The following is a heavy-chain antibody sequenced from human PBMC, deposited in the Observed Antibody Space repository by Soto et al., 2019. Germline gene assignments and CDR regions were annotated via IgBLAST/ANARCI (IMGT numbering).Heavy chain of an antibody. V-gene: IGHV2-5*02. CDR1: GFSLSSSGVG. D-gene: IGHD1-1*01. Sequence: SGPTLVNPTQTLTLACTFSGFSLSSSGVGVGWIRQPPGKALEQLALIYWDDDKRYSPSLKSRLTITKDTSKNQVVLTMTNMDPVDTATYYCAHRVGLQGNWDGGYFDFWGQGALVTVSS. CDR3: AHRVGLQGNWDGGYFDF. CDR2: IYWDDDK. J-gene: IGHJ4*02.